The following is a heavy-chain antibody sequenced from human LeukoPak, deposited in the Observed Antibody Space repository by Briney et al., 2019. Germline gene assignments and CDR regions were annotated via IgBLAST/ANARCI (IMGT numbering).Heavy chain of an antibody. CDR3: ARPYGGYSYGFFDY. D-gene: IGHD5-18*01. CDR1: GLSLSGYD. J-gene: IGHJ4*02. Sequence: GGSLRLSCAASGLSLSGYDMLWARNAPGQGLEWVSYSSGSSSTIYYADSVKGRFTISRDNPKNSLYLQMNSLRAEDTAVYYCARPYGGYSYGFFDYWGQGTLVTVSS. CDR2: SSGSSSTI. V-gene: IGHV3-48*01.